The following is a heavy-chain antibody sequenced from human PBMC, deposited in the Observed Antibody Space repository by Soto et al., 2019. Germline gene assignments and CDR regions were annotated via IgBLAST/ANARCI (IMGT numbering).Heavy chain of an antibody. Sequence: PGESLKISCKGSGYSFTSYWIGWVRQMPGKGLEWMGIIYPGDSDTRYSPSFQGQVTISADKSISTAYLQWSSLKASDTAMYYCARLLLRPYSSSSIYYFDYWGQGTLVTVSS. CDR2: IYPGDSDT. D-gene: IGHD6-13*01. CDR1: GYSFTSYW. J-gene: IGHJ4*02. CDR3: ARLLLRPYSSSSIYYFDY. V-gene: IGHV5-51*01.